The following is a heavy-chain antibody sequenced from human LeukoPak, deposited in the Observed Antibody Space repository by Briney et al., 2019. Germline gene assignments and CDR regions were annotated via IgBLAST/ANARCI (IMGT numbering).Heavy chain of an antibody. J-gene: IGHJ4*02. V-gene: IGHV3-21*01. D-gene: IGHD3-22*01. CDR3: ARIKAQYYHDSSGYYIDY. CDR2: ISSSSSYI. Sequence: PGGSLRLSCAASGFTFSSYAMSWVRQAPGKGLEWVSAISSSSSYIYYADSVKGRFTISRDNAKNSLYLQMNSLRAEDTAVYYCARIKAQYYHDSSGYYIDYWGQGTLVTVSS. CDR1: GFTFSSYA.